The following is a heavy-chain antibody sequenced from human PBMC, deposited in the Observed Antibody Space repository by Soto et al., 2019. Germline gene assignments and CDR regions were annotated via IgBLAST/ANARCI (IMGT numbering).Heavy chain of an antibody. CDR3: AKDLKASGGHSGTLNYYYGMDV. CDR2: ISYDGFIK. CDR1: GFSFSTHG. D-gene: IGHD3-10*01. Sequence: QVQLVESGGGVVQPGRSLRLSCASSGFSFSTHGMQWVRQAPGKGLEWVAIISYDGFIKYSADDVKGRFTISRDNSTNTLLLQIDSLRAEDSAVYYCAKDLKASGGHSGTLNYYYGMDVWGQGSTVIVSS. J-gene: IGHJ6*02. V-gene: IGHV3-30*18.